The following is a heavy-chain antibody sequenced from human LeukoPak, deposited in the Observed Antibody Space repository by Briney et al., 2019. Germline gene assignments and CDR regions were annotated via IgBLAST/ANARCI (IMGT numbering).Heavy chain of an antibody. Sequence: SETLSLTCTVSGGPVSSSGYYWGWIRPPPGKGLEWIGSFYNSGSTYYNPSLKSRVTISVDTSKNQFSLKLSSVTAADTAVYYCARDGYNYGLGRFDYWGQGTLVTVSS. J-gene: IGHJ4*02. V-gene: IGHV4-39*07. CDR2: FYNSGST. D-gene: IGHD5-24*01. CDR1: GGPVSSSGYY. CDR3: ARDGYNYGLGRFDY.